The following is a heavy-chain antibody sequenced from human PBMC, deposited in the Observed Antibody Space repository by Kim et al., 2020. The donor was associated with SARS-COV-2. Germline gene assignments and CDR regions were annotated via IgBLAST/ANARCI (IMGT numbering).Heavy chain of an antibody. D-gene: IGHD6-13*01. CDR2: ICGSSSTI. V-gene: IGHV3-11*01. CDR3: ARIRPGSWPHWSDF. Sequence: GGSLRLSCAASGFTFSDYYMSWFRQAPGKGLEWVSYICGSSSTIYYADSVKGRFTISRDNAKNSLYLQMNSLRADDTAFYYCARIRPGSWPHWSDFWGQGALVTVST. CDR1: GFTFSDYY. J-gene: IGHJ4*02.